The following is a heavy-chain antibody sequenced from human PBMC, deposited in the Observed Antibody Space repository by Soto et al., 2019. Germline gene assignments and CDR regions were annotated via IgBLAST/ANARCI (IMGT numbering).Heavy chain of an antibody. CDR2: INAGNGNT. Sequence: QVQLVQSGAEVKKPGASVKVSCKASGYTFTSYAMHWVRQAPGQRLEWMGGINAGNGNTKYSQKFRGRVTITRDTSASTAYMELSSLRSEDTAVYYCARDQAVAGSGSSNWFDPWGQGTLVTVSS. CDR1: GYTFTSYA. D-gene: IGHD6-19*01. J-gene: IGHJ5*02. V-gene: IGHV1-3*01. CDR3: ARDQAVAGSGSSNWFDP.